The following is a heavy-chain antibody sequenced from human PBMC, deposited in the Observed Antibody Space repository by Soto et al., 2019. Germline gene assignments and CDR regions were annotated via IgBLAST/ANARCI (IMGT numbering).Heavy chain of an antibody. CDR1: GGSISTGGYY. D-gene: IGHD1-26*01. V-gene: IGHV4-31*03. J-gene: IGHJ3*02. CDR2: IYHSGMT. CDR3: ATVRWELHDAFDI. Sequence: QVQLQESGPGLVKPSQTLSLTCTVSGGSISTGGYYWSWIRQHPGRGLEWIGYIYHSGMTYSNPSLQSRVAISIDQSKNQFSLKPSSVTAADTAVHYCATVRWELHDAFDIWGQGTMVSVSS.